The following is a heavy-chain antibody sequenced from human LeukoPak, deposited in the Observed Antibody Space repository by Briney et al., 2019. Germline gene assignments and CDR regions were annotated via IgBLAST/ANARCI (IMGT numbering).Heavy chain of an antibody. CDR2: IYPGDSDT. J-gene: IGHJ6*02. D-gene: IGHD4-17*01. CDR1: GYSFTSYW. CDR3: ARSYYGDYGYYYGMDV. Sequence: GESLKISCKGTGYSFTSYWIGWVRQMPGKGLEWMGIIYPGDSDTRYSPSFQGHVTISADKSISTAYLQWSSLKASDTAMYYCARSYYGDYGYYYGMDVWGQGTTVTVSS. V-gene: IGHV5-51*01.